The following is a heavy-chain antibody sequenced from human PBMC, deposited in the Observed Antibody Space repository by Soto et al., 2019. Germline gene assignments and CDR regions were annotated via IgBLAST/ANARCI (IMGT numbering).Heavy chain of an antibody. D-gene: IGHD5-18*01. J-gene: IGHJ6*02. Sequence: GGSLRLSCAASGFTFSSYSMNWVRQAPGKGLEWVSSISSSSSYIYYADSVKGRFTISRDNAKNSLYLQTNSLRAEDTAVYYCARDAYTAMAPMDVWGQGTTVTVSS. CDR1: GFTFSSYS. CDR3: ARDAYTAMAPMDV. V-gene: IGHV3-21*01. CDR2: ISSSSSYI.